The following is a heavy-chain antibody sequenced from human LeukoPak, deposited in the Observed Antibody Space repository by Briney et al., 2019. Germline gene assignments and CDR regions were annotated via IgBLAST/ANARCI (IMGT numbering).Heavy chain of an antibody. J-gene: IGHJ1*01. D-gene: IGHD3-10*01. V-gene: IGHV3-30*18. CDR3: AKGTPYGSGSYPPRDNEYFQH. Sequence: AGGSLRLSCAASGFTFSSYAMSWVRQAPGKGLEWVAVISYDGSNKYYADSVKGRFTISRDNSKNTLYPQMNSLRAEDTAVYYCAKGTPYGSGSYPPRDNEYFQHWGQGTLVTVSS. CDR1: GFTFSSYA. CDR2: ISYDGSNK.